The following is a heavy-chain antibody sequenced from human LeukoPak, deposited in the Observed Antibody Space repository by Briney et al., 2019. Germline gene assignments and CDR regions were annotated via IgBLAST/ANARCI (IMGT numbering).Heavy chain of an antibody. D-gene: IGHD6-6*01. J-gene: IGHJ4*02. V-gene: IGHV3-7*01. CDR3: ASGQQLGY. CDR2: IKQDGSEK. Sequence: PGGSLRLSCAASGFTFSNYWMSWVRQAPGKGLEWVADIKQDGSEKYYVDSVKGRFTISRDNAKNSLYLRMNSLRAEDTAVYYCASGQQLGYWGQGTLVTVSS. CDR1: GFTFSNYW.